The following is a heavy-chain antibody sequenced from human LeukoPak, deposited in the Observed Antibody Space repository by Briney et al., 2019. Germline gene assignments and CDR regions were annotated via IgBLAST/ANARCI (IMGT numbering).Heavy chain of an antibody. CDR2: ISYDGSHK. D-gene: IGHD3-10*01. Sequence: PGKSLRLSCAASGFTFSTYGMHWVRQAPGKGLEWVAVISYDGSHKYYADSVQGRFIISRDNSRNMVYLQMNSLRDEDTAIYYCAKDRGFSYTSGSSELDYWGQGTPVTVSS. V-gene: IGHV3-30*18. CDR1: GFTFSTYG. J-gene: IGHJ4*02. CDR3: AKDRGFSYTSGSSELDY.